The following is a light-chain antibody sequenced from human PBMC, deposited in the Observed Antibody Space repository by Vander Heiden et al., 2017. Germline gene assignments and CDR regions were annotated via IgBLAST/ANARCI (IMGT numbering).Light chain of an antibody. CDR3: HQYGTSPRT. CDR1: QDVSSTY. J-gene: IGKJ1*01. CDR2: GAS. Sequence: VLTQSSGPLSLSPGERATLSCRTSQDVSSTYLAWYQQKPGQPPRLLIYGASSRATGIPDRFSGSGSGTDFTLTITTLEPEDFAVYYCHQYGTSPRTFGQGTKVEIK. V-gene: IGKV3-20*01.